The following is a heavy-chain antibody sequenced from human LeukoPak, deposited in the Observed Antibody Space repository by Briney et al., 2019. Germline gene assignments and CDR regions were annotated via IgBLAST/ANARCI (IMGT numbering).Heavy chain of an antibody. CDR2: ISAYNGNT. CDR1: GYTFTTYG. CDR3: ARDQSVRLLQTSSTYFKHVFAI. D-gene: IGHD6-13*01. V-gene: IGHV1-18*01. J-gene: IGHJ3*02. Sequence: GASLKVSCKTSGYTFTTYGISWVRQAPGLGLEWMGWISAYNGNTNYAQKVQGRVTMTTDTSTSTAYMELRSLRFDDTAVYYCARDQSVRLLQTSSTYFKHVFAIWGQGSMVTVSS.